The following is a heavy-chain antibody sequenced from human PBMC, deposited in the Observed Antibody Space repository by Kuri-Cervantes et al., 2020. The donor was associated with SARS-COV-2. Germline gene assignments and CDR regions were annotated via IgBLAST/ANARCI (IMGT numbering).Heavy chain of an antibody. V-gene: IGHV1-2*02. CDR1: GYTSTGYY. CDR3: ATGPPYCSSTSCPRWFDP. D-gene: IGHD2-2*01. J-gene: IGHJ5*02. CDR2: INPNSGGT. Sequence: ASVKVSCKASGYTSTGYYMHWVRQAPGQGLEWMGWINPNSGGTNYAQKFQGRVTMTRDTSISTAYMELSRLRSEDTAVYYCATGPPYCSSTSCPRWFDPWGQGTLVTVSS.